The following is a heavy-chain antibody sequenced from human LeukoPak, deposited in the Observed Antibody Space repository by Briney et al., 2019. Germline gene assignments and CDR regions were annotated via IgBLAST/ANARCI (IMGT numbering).Heavy chain of an antibody. CDR3: ARDFQGSGSYYKTDWLDF. Sequence: GSLRLSCAASGFVFRSYRMHWVRQAPGKGLVWVSHINSDGSSTSYADSVKGRFTISRDNAKNTLYLQMNSLRAEDTAVYYCARDFQGSGSYYKTDWLDFWGQGTLVTVSS. D-gene: IGHD3-10*01. CDR2: INSDGSST. CDR1: GFVFRSYR. J-gene: IGHJ5*01. V-gene: IGHV3-74*01.